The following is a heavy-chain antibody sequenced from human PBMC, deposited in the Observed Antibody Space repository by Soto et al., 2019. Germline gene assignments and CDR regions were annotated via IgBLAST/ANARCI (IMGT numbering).Heavy chain of an antibody. Sequence: EVKLLESGGSLVQPGGSLRLSCAASGFTFSTYAMSWVRQAPGKGLEWVSAISGSGNRTYYADSVKGRFTISRDNSEDTLYLQIHSLRAEDTAVYYCAKGLRLHFDCWGQGTLVTVSS. V-gene: IGHV3-23*01. D-gene: IGHD3-16*01. CDR1: GFTFSTYA. CDR2: ISGSGNRT. J-gene: IGHJ4*02. CDR3: AKGLRLHFDC.